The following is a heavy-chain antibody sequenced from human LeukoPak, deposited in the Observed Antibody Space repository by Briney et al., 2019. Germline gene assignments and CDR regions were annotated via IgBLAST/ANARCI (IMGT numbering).Heavy chain of an antibody. CDR3: ATSYSSSWYFLFDY. V-gene: IGHV4-39*07. J-gene: IGHJ4*02. CDR2: IYYSGST. D-gene: IGHD6-13*01. Sequence: SQTLSLTCTVSGDSISSGDYYWGWIRQPPGKGLEWIGSIYYSGSTYYNPSLKSRVTISVDTSKNQFSLKLSSVTAADTAVYYCATSYSSSWYFLFDYWGQGTLVTVSS. CDR1: GDSISSGDYY.